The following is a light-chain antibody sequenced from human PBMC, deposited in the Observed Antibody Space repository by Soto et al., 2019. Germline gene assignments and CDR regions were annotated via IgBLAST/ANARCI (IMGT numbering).Light chain of an antibody. J-gene: IGKJ4*01. Sequence: DIQITQSPSTLSASIGDKVTITCRASQSISVWLAWYQQKPGKVPELLISQASTLEGGVPSRFSGSGSGTEFTLSISSLQPDDFATYYCQQYNSFPLSLGGGTKVDIK. CDR3: QQYNSFPLS. CDR1: QSISVW. CDR2: QAS. V-gene: IGKV1-5*03.